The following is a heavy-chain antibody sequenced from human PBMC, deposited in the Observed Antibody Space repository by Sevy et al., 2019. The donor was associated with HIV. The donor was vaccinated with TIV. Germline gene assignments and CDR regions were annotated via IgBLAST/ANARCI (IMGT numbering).Heavy chain of an antibody. CDR3: AKSPRYDILTGSFDP. D-gene: IGHD3-9*01. CDR2: SSWNSGSI. CDR1: GFTFDDYA. J-gene: IGHJ5*02. V-gene: IGHV3-9*01. Sequence: GESLRLSCAASGFTFDDYAMHWVRQAPGKGLEWVSGSSWNSGSIGYADSVKGRFTISRDNAENSLYLQMNSLRAEDTALYFCAKSPRYDILTGSFDPWGQGTLVTVSS.